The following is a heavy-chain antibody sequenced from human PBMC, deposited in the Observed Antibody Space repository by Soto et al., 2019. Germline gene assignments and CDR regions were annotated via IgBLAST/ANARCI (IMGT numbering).Heavy chain of an antibody. D-gene: IGHD2-15*01. CDR1: GFTFSSYW. CDR3: ARMVVAGTELVAFDI. V-gene: IGHV3-74*01. J-gene: IGHJ3*02. Sequence: EVQLVESGGGLVQPGGSLRLSCAASGFTFSSYWMHWVRQAPGKGLVWVSRINSNGSSTSYADSVKGRFTISRDNAKNTLYLQMNSLRAEDTAVYYCARMVVAGTELVAFDIWGQGTMVTVSS. CDR2: INSNGSST.